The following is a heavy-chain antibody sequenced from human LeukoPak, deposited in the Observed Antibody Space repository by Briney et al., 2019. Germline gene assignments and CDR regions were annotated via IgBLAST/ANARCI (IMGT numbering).Heavy chain of an antibody. J-gene: IGHJ3*02. CDR2: ISSSGSTI. Sequence: PGGSLRLSCAASGFTFSSYEMNWVRQAPGKGLEWVSYISSSGSTIYYADSVKGRFTISRDNAKNSLYLQMNSLRAEDTAVYYCARRGAVANGFDIWGQGTMVTVSS. CDR3: ARRGAVANGFDI. D-gene: IGHD6-19*01. V-gene: IGHV3-48*03. CDR1: GFTFSSYE.